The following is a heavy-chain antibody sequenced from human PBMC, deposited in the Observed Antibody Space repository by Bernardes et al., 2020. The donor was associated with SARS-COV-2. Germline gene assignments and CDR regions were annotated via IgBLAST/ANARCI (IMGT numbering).Heavy chain of an antibody. CDR2: IYPRDSDT. J-gene: IGHJ4*02. V-gene: IGHV5-51*01. Sequence: GESMTLSCEASGYSITHYWIAWVRQMPGTGLEWMGVIYPRDSDTRYSPSFQGHVTISADKSINTAYLQWSSLKASDTAIYYCATSNVAADDKYYFEYWGQGTQVTVSS. D-gene: IGHD6-13*01. CDR1: GYSITHYW. CDR3: ATSNVAADDKYYFEY.